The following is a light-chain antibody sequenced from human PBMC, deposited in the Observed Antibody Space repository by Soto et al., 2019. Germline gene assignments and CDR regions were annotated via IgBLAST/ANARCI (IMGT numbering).Light chain of an antibody. J-gene: IGLJ1*01. V-gene: IGLV2-14*04. CDR3: SSYTSDITPYV. CDR2: DVS. Sequence: TSSDVGGYNYVSWYQQHPGKAPKLTIYDVSTRPSGVSNRFSGSKSGNTASLTISGLQAEDEADYYCSSYTSDITPYVFGAGTKSPS. CDR1: SSDVGGYNY.